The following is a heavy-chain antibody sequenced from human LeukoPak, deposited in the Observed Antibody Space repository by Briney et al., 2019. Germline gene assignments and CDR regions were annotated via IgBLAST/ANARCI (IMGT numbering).Heavy chain of an antibody. D-gene: IGHD2-2*02. V-gene: IGHV1-46*01. CDR1: GYTFTSNY. CDR2: IYPRDGST. J-gene: IGHJ6*02. Sequence: ASVKVSCKASGYTFTSNYIHWVRQAPGQGLEWMGMIYPRDGSTSYAQKFQGRVTITADESTSTAYMELSSLRSEDTAVYYCARKDIVVVPAAIGYYGMDVWGQGTTVTVSS. CDR3: ARKDIVVVPAAIGYYGMDV.